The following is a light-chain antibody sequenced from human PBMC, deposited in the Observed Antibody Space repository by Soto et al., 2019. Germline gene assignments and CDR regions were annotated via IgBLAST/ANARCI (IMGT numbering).Light chain of an antibody. CDR1: TKYIHYA. CDR2: IDSDGSH. V-gene: IGLV4-69*01. CDR3: QTWGTGITVV. J-gene: IGLJ3*02. Sequence: QSVLTQSPSASASLGASVKLTCTLSTKYIHYAIAWSQQQPQKGPRYLMKIDSDGSHTKGDGIPDRFSGSSSGADRYVTISGLQSEDEADYYCQTWGTGITVVFGGGTKVTVL.